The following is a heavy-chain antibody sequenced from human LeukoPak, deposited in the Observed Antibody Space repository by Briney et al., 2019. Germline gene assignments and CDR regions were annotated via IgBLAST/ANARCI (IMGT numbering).Heavy chain of an antibody. Sequence: GGSLRLSCAASGFTLDGYAMHWVRQAPGKGLEWVSGISWNSGSIGYADSVKGRFTISRDNAKNSLYLQMNSLRAEDAALYSCAKGGSRGAHFDYWGQGTLVTVSS. V-gene: IGHV3-9*01. CDR3: AKGGSRGAHFDY. J-gene: IGHJ4*02. D-gene: IGHD3-16*01. CDR2: ISWNSGSI. CDR1: GFTLDGYA.